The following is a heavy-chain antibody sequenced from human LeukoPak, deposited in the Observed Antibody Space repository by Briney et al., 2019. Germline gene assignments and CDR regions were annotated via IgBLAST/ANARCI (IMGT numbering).Heavy chain of an antibody. CDR2: IIPIFGTA. V-gene: IGHV1-69*13. J-gene: IGHJ3*02. Sequence: ASVKVSCKASGGPFSSYAIRWVRQAPGQGLEWMGGIIPIFGTANYAQKFQGRVTITADEPTSTAYMELSSLRSEDTAVYYCARGDITGGAFDIWGQGTMVTVSS. CDR3: ARGDITGGAFDI. D-gene: IGHD7-27*01. CDR1: GGPFSSYA.